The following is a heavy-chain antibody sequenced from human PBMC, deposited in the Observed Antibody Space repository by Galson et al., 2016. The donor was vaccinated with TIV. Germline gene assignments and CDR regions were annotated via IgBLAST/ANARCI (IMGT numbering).Heavy chain of an antibody. J-gene: IGHJ4*02. V-gene: IGHV1-46*01. CDR2: IDPTSGGT. D-gene: IGHD2-2*02. Sequence: SVKVSCKASGYTFVTYYMHWVRQAPGQGLEWVGVIDPTSGGTTYAQRFQGRVTMTRDTATSTVYMDLSHLRSDDTAVFYCAVWSNIYFFALWGQGTLITVSS. CDR3: AVWSNIYFFAL. CDR1: GYTFVTYY.